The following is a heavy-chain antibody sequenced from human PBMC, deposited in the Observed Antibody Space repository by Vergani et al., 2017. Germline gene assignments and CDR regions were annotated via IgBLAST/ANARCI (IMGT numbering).Heavy chain of an antibody. V-gene: IGHV3-64*01. CDR3: ARWVKQLYGHGWFDP. J-gene: IGHJ5*02. D-gene: IGHD6-13*01. CDR2: ISSNGGST. Sequence: VQLVESGGGVVQPGRSLRLSCAASGFTFSTYAMHWVRQAPGKGLEYVSAISSNGGSTYYANSVKGRFTISRDNSKNTLYLQMGSLRAEDTAVYYCARWVKQLYGHGWFDPWGQGTLVTVSS. CDR1: GFTFSTYA.